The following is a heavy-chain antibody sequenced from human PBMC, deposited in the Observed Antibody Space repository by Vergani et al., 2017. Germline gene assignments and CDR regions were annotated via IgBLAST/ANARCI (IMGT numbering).Heavy chain of an antibody. CDR1: GFTFDDYA. J-gene: IGHJ6*03. D-gene: IGHD6-6*01. CDR2: IIWNSDSI. CDR3: AGDSKFSSSSRYCYMDV. Sequence: EVQLVESGGGLVQPGRSLRLSCAASGFTFDDYAMHWVRQAPGKGLVWFSGIIWNSDSIAYADSVKGRFTISRDNDKNLLYLEMNNLTAEDTAVYFCAGDSKFSSSSRYCYMDVWGKGTTVTVS. V-gene: IGHV3-9*01.